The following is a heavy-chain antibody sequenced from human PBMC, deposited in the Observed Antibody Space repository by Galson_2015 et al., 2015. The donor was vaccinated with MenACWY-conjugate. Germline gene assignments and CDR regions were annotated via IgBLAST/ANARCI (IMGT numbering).Heavy chain of an antibody. J-gene: IGHJ4*02. D-gene: IGHD3-3*01. CDR2: IYYKGTT. V-gene: IGHV4-59*12. CDR1: GVSIDTYY. CDR3: VANGYYTLEH. Sequence: LSLTCTVSGVSIDTYYWTWLRQFPGQGLEWIGYIYYKGTTNYNPSLESRVTISVDKSKNQFSLQLTSVTAADTAVYYCVANGYYTLEHWGQGTPVTVSS.